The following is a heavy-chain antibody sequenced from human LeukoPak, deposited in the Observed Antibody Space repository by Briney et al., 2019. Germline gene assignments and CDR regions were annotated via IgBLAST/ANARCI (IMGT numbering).Heavy chain of an antibody. CDR1: GYTFTGYY. Sequence: ASVKVSCKASGYTFTGYYMHWLRQAPGQGLEWMGRINPNSGGTNYAQKFQGRVTMTRDTSISTAYMELSRLRSDDTAVYYCARDLFNYYGSATLDYWGQGTLVTVSS. J-gene: IGHJ4*02. CDR2: INPNSGGT. D-gene: IGHD3-10*01. CDR3: ARDLFNYYGSATLDY. V-gene: IGHV1-2*06.